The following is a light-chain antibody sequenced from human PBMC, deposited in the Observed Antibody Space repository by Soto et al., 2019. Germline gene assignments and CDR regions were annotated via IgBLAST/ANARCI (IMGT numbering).Light chain of an antibody. CDR1: SSDIGGYNY. CDR3: SSYAGSNDFV. J-gene: IGLJ1*01. CDR2: EVS. V-gene: IGLV2-8*01. Sequence: QSALTQPPSASGSPGQSVTISCTGTSSDIGGYNYVSWYQQHPDKAPKLMIYEVSKRPSGVPDRFSGSKSGNTASLTVSGLQAEDEADSYCSSYAGSNDFVFGTGTKLTVL.